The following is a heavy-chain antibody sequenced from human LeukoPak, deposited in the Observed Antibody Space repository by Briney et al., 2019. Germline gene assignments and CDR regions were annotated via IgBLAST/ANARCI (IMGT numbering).Heavy chain of an antibody. Sequence: SETLSLTCTVSGVSISTYHWTWIRQPAGKGLEWIGRISGSGSTIYNPPLKSRVTMSLDMSNNHFSLKMSSVTAADTAVYYCARDRGSDGSDQLDPWGQGILVIVSS. CDR3: ARDRGSDGSDQLDP. V-gene: IGHV4-4*07. CDR2: ISGSGST. D-gene: IGHD3-10*01. CDR1: GVSISTYH. J-gene: IGHJ5*02.